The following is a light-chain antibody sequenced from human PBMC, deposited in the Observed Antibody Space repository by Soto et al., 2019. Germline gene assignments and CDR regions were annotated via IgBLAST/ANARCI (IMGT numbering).Light chain of an antibody. CDR2: GAS. CDR3: QQYGNFPYT. J-gene: IGKJ2*01. CDR1: QSVSASY. Sequence: EIVLTQSPGTLSLSPGERVTLSCRASQSVSASYLAWYQQKPGQAPRLLIYGASSRATGIPDRFSGSGSGTDFILTISRLEPEDFAVYYCQQYGNFPYTFGPGTKVQIK. V-gene: IGKV3-20*01.